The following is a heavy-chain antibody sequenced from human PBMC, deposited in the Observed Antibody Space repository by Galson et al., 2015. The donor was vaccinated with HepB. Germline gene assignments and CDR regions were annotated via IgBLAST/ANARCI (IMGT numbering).Heavy chain of an antibody. Sequence: SVKVSCKASGGTFSSYAISWVRQAPGQGLEWMGGIIPIFGTANYAQKFQGRVTITADESTSTAYMELSSLRSEDTAVYYCASGPAAAHPNWYFDLWGRGTLVTVSS. CDR3: ASGPAAAHPNWYFDL. J-gene: IGHJ2*01. CDR2: IIPIFGTA. D-gene: IGHD2-2*01. CDR1: GGTFSSYA. V-gene: IGHV1-69*13.